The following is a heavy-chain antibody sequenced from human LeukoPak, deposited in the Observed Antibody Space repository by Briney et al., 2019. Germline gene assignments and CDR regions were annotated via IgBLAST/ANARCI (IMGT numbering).Heavy chain of an antibody. CDR1: SGPLYTRNYF. CDR3: AKSNGYGLIDI. D-gene: IGHD3-22*01. J-gene: IGHJ3*02. V-gene: IGHV4-39*07. CDR2: IFYSGST. Sequence: PSETLSLICTVSSGPLYTRNYFWRRVRQPPAKALGMNGNIFYSGSTYYNPSLKSRVTISLDTSRNQFSLKLNSVTAADTAVYYCAKSNGYGLIDIWGQGTMVTVSS.